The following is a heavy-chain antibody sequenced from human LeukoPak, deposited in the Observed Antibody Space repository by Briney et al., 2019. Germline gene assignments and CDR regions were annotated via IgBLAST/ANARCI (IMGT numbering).Heavy chain of an antibody. CDR2: ISWNSGSI. CDR1: GFTFDDYA. D-gene: IGHD5-18*01. V-gene: IGHV3-9*01. CDR3: AKDLTAVDTAMASVY. J-gene: IGHJ4*02. Sequence: GGSLRLSCAASGFTFDDYAMHWVRQAPGKGLEWVSGISWNSGSIGYADSVKGRFTISRDNAKNSLYLQMNSLRAEDTALYYCAKDLTAVDTAMASVYWGQGTLVTVSS.